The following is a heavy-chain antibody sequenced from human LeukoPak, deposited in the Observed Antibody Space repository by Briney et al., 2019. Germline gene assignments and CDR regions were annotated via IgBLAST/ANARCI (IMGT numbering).Heavy chain of an antibody. V-gene: IGHV4-38-2*01. CDR3: ARGTATVITYYYYYMDV. CDR2: IYHSGGT. CDR1: GYSISSGYY. J-gene: IGHJ6*03. Sequence: PSETLSLTCAVSGYSISSGYYWGWIRQPPGKGLEWIGSIYHSGGTYYNPSLKSRVTISVDTSKNQFSLKLSSVTAADTAVYYCARGTATVITYYYYYMDVWGKGTTVTVSS. D-gene: IGHD4-11*01.